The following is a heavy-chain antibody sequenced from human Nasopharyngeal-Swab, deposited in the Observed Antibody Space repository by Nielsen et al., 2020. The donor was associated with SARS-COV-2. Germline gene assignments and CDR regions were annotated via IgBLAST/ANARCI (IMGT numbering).Heavy chain of an antibody. Sequence: SETLSLTCTVSGGSISSYYWSWIRQPPGKGLEWIGYIYYSGSTYYNPSLKSRVTISVDTSKNQFSLKLSSVTAADTAVYYCARQVRGIAAAGTWFDPWGQGTLVTVSS. J-gene: IGHJ5*02. CDR3: ARQVRGIAAAGTWFDP. CDR2: IYYSGST. V-gene: IGHV4-59*04. D-gene: IGHD6-13*01. CDR1: GGSISSYY.